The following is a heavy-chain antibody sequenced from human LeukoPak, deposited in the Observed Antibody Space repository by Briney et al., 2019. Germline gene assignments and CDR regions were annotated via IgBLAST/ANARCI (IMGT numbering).Heavy chain of an antibody. Sequence: EASVKVSCKACGYTFTGYYMHWVRQAPGPGLEWMGWINPNSGGTDYAQKFQGRVTLIRDTSISTAYMELSRLASDDTAVYYCARGRYCGETTCSDFDSWGQGTLVTVSS. CDR3: ARGRYCGETTCSDFDS. CDR1: GYTFTGYY. CDR2: INPNSGGT. D-gene: IGHD2-21*01. J-gene: IGHJ4*02. V-gene: IGHV1-2*02.